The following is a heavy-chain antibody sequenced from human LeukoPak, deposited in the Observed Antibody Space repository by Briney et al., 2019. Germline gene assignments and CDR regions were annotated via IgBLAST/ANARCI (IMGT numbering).Heavy chain of an antibody. D-gene: IGHD3-16*01. CDR2: INPSDGST. J-gene: IGHJ4*02. CDR1: GYTFTGYY. CDR3: ARHQGAGEYPFDY. V-gene: IGHV1-46*01. Sequence: ASAKVSCKASGYTFTGYYMHWVRPAPGQGLDRMGIINPSDGSTTYAQKLQGRVTMTRDTSPSTVYMELSSLRSEDTALYYCARHQGAGEYPFDYWRQGTLVTVSS.